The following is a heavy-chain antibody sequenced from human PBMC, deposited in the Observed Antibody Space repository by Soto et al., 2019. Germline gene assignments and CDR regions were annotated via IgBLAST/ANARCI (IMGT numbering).Heavy chain of an antibody. D-gene: IGHD3-3*01. J-gene: IGHJ4*02. V-gene: IGHV4-39*01. CDR3: ARQGYDFWSGYPPAALDY. Sequence: QLQLQESGPGLVKPSETLSLTCTVSGGSISSSSYYWGWIRQPPAKGLEWIGSINYSGRTYYNPSRQSRVTLSVDTSKNQFSLKLSSVTAADTAVYYCARQGYDFWSGYPPAALDYWGQGTLVTVSS. CDR1: GGSISSSSYY. CDR2: INYSGRT.